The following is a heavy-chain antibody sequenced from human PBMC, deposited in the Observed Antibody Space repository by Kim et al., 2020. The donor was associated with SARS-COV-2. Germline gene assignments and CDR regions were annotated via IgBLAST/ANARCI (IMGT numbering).Heavy chain of an antibody. J-gene: IGHJ6*02. CDR1: GFTFSSYG. D-gene: IGHD3-10*01. V-gene: IGHV3-30*18. CDR2: ISYDGSNK. Sequence: GGSLRLSCAASGFTFSSYGMHWVRQAPGKGLEWVAVISYDGSNKYYADSVKGRFTISRDNSKNTLYLQMNSLRAEDTAVYYCAKDGSPSYYYGSGSYSSYYYYGMDVWGQGTTVTVSS. CDR3: AKDGSPSYYYGSGSYSSYYYYGMDV.